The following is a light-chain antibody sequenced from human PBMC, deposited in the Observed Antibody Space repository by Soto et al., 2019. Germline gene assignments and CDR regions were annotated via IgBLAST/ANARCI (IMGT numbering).Light chain of an antibody. V-gene: IGKV1-5*01. CDR3: QQYNAFSPWT. Sequence: EIQMTVSPSSVSASVGDRVRVTCRASQSVSGWLAWYQQKPGEAPKLLIYDASSLASGAPSRFSGSGSGTEFTLTISSLQPDDFATYYCQQYNAFSPWTFGQGTKVDIK. J-gene: IGKJ1*01. CDR2: DAS. CDR1: QSVSGW.